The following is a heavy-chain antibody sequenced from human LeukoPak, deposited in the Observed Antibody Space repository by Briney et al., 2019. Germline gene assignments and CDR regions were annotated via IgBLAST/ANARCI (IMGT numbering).Heavy chain of an antibody. CDR3: ARDEPTVTTGPPVGS. D-gene: IGHD4-17*01. CDR1: GFTFYSYW. J-gene: IGHJ4*02. CDR2: INGDGSTS. V-gene: IGHV3-74*01. Sequence: GGSLRLSCAASGFTFYSYWMHWVRQAPGKGLVWVSCINGDGSTSNYADSVKGRFTISRDNAKNTLYLQMHSLRAEDTAVYYCARDEPTVTTGPPVGSWGQGTLVTVSS.